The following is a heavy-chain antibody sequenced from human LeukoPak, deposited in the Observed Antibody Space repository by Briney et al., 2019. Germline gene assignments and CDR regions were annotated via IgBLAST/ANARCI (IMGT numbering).Heavy chain of an antibody. J-gene: IGHJ4*02. CDR3: AKDRAGNSWNFDY. D-gene: IGHD6-13*01. CDR2: IRKDGVNT. CDR1: GFSFSDYG. V-gene: IGHV3-30*02. Sequence: GGSLRFSCAASGFSFSDYGLHWVRQAPGKGLEWVALIRKDGVNTNYIDSVKGRFTISRDTSNKMVYLQMNSLRTEDMAVYYCAKDRAGNSWNFDYWGQGTLVAVSS.